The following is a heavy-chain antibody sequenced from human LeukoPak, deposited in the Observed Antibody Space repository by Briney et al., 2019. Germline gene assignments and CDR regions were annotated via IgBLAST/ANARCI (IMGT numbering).Heavy chain of an antibody. Sequence: GGSLRLSCAASGFTFSSYAMSWVRQAPGKGLEWVSAISGSGGSTYYADSVKGRFTISRGNSKNTPYLQMNSLRAEDTAVYYCAKSRGILTGYPLDYWGQGTLVTVSS. D-gene: IGHD3-9*01. J-gene: IGHJ4*02. CDR2: ISGSGGST. CDR1: GFTFSSYA. CDR3: AKSRGILTGYPLDY. V-gene: IGHV3-23*01.